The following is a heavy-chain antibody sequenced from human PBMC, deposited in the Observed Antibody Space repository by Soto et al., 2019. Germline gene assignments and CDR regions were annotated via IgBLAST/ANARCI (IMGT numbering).Heavy chain of an antibody. CDR1: GFTFSSYG. CDR3: AKDYYYGSGSYYRIPYGMDV. V-gene: IGHV3-30*18. Sequence: GGSLRLSCAASGFTFSSYGMHWVRQAPGKGLEWVAVISYDGSNKYYADSVKGRFTISRDNSKNTLYLQMNSLRAEDTAVYYCAKDYYYGSGSYYRIPYGMDVWGQGTTVTVSS. CDR2: ISYDGSNK. J-gene: IGHJ6*02. D-gene: IGHD3-10*01.